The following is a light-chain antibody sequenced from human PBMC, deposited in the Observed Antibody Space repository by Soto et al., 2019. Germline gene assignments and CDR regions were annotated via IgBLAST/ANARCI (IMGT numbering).Light chain of an antibody. V-gene: IGKV1-5*03. CDR3: QQYNSYPGT. CDR2: KAS. J-gene: IGKJ1*01. CDR1: QSISIW. Sequence: DIQMTQSPSTLSASVGDRVTITCRASQSISIWLAWYQQKPGKAPNLLIYKASSLESGVPSRFSGSGSGTEFTLTISSLQPDDFATYYCQQYNSYPGTFGQGTKVEIK.